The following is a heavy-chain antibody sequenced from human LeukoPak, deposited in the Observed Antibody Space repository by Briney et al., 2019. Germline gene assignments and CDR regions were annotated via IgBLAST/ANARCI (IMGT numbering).Heavy chain of an antibody. D-gene: IGHD6-13*01. J-gene: IGHJ4*02. V-gene: IGHV3-7*03. Sequence: GGSLKLSLEAPGFPFNAFWMTWVPQAPGKGLEGGANIRQDGDTKYYVDSVKGRFTISRDNAMNSLYLQMNSLRAEDTAIYYCARSLPYGTTWYGRSDFWGQGTLVTVSS. CDR3: ARSLPYGTTWYGRSDF. CDR1: GFPFNAFW. CDR2: IRQDGDTK.